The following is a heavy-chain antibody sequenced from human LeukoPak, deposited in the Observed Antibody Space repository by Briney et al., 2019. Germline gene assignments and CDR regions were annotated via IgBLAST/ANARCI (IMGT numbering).Heavy chain of an antibody. CDR2: IYYSGTT. CDR1: GGSISSGDYF. J-gene: IGHJ4*02. Sequence: SETLSLTCSVSGGSISSGDYFWTWIRQPPGKGLEYIGYIYYSGTTYYNPSLKSRITMSVDMSADQFSLRLTSVSAADTAVYYCTRAYWIGFHFDSWGQGILVSVSS. D-gene: IGHD3-3*01. V-gene: IGHV4-30-4*01. CDR3: TRAYWIGFHFDS.